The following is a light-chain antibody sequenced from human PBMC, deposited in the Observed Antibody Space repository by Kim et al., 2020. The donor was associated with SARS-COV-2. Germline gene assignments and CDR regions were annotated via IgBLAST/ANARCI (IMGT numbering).Light chain of an antibody. CDR1: QGISSL. V-gene: IGKV1-17*03. CDR3: LQHKSSPYA. J-gene: IGKJ2*01. Sequence: SAAVGERVTISCRASQGISSLFAWFQQKPWKVPKRLIYAADRLQSGVPSRCSGSGSGTEFTLTISSLQPEDFATYYCLQHKSSPYACGQGTKLGI. CDR2: AAD.